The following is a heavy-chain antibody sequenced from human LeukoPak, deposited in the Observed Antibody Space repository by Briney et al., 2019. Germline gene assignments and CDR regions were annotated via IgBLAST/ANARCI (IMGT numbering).Heavy chain of an antibody. CDR2: INHSGST. Sequence: SETLSLTCAVYGGSFSGYYWSWIRQPPGKGLEWIGEINHSGSTNYNPSLKSRVTISVNTSKNQFSLKLSSVTAADTAVYYCARAGWFGELLAPIYFDYWGQGTLVTVSS. CDR1: GGSFSGYY. D-gene: IGHD3-10*01. V-gene: IGHV4-34*01. CDR3: ARAGWFGELLAPIYFDY. J-gene: IGHJ4*02.